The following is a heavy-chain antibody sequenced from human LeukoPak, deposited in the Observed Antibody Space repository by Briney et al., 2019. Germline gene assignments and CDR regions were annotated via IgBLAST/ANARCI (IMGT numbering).Heavy chain of an antibody. J-gene: IGHJ5*02. CDR1: GYTFADYY. D-gene: IGHD6-6*01. CDR3: ARDGSVWSSSYPPRNWFDP. CDR2: INPDNGGT. Sequence: ASVKVSCKASGYTFADYYMNWVRQAPGQGLEWMGWINPDNGGTNYAQKFQGRVTMTRDTSISTAYMELSRLRSDDTAVYYCARDGSVWSSSYPPRNWFDPWGQGTLVTVSS. V-gene: IGHV1-2*02.